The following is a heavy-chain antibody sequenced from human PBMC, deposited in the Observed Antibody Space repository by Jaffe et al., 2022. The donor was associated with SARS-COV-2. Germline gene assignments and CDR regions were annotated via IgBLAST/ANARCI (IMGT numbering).Heavy chain of an antibody. J-gene: IGHJ4*02. D-gene: IGHD6-13*01. CDR1: GFTFSSYA. Sequence: EVQLLESGGGLVQPGGSLRLSCAASGFTFSSYAMSWVRQAPGKGLEWVSAISGSGGSTYYADSVKGRFTISRDNSKNTLYLQMNSLRAEDTAVYYCAIYRGVGIAAAGGYFDYWGQGTLVTVSS. V-gene: IGHV3-23*01. CDR2: ISGSGGST. CDR3: AIYRGVGIAAAGGYFDY.